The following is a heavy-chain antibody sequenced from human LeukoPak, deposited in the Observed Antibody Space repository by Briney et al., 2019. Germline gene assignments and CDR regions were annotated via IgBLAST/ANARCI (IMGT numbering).Heavy chain of an antibody. V-gene: IGHV1-18*01. Sequence: GASVKVSCKASGYTFTSYGISWVRQAPGQGLEWMGWISAYNGNTNYAQKLQGRVTMTTDTSTSTAYMELRSLRAEDTAMYYCAKDDDFWSGHDAFDIWGQGTMVTVSS. D-gene: IGHD3-3*01. CDR1: GYTFTSYG. CDR2: ISAYNGNT. CDR3: AKDDDFWSGHDAFDI. J-gene: IGHJ3*02.